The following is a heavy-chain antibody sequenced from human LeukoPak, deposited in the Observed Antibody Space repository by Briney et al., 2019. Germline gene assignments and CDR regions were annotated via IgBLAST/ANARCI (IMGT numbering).Heavy chain of an antibody. V-gene: IGHV1-18*04. CDR1: GYTFTGYY. J-gene: IGHJ6*03. CDR2: ISAYNGNT. CDR3: ARDRVDTAMVIYYYYYMDV. D-gene: IGHD5-18*01. Sequence: ASVKVSCKASGYTFTGYYIHWLRQAPGQGLEWMGWISAYNGNTNYAQKLQGRVTMTTDTSTSTAYMELRSLRSDDTAMYYCARDRVDTAMVIYYYYYMDVWGKGTTVTVSS.